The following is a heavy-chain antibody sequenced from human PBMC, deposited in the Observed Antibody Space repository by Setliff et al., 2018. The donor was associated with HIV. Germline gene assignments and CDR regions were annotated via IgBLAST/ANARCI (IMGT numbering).Heavy chain of an antibody. CDR1: GDSINSRPYY. CDR2: VFYSGST. J-gene: IGHJ6*03. Sequence: SETLSLTCSVSGDSINSRPYYYGWLRQPPGKGLEWIGNVFYSGSTYYNPSLKSRVAMSVDTSKNQFSLKLTSVSAADTAVYYCARGVAAAGMLMDVWGKGTTVTVSS. D-gene: IGHD6-13*01. CDR3: ARGVAAAGMLMDV. V-gene: IGHV4-39*07.